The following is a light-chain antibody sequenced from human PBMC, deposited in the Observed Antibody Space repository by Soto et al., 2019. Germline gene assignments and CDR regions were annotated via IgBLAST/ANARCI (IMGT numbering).Light chain of an antibody. V-gene: IGKV1-5*03. J-gene: IGKJ5*01. Sequence: DIQMTQSPSTLSASVGDRVTITCRASQSISTWLAWYQQKPGKAPKLLIYKASSLESGVPSRFSGSGSGTDFTLTISSLQSEDFATYYCQQYNSYPITFGQGTRLEIK. CDR2: KAS. CDR1: QSISTW. CDR3: QQYNSYPIT.